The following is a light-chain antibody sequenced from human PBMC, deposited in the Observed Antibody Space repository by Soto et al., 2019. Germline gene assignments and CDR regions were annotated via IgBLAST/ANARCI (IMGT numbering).Light chain of an antibody. V-gene: IGLV2-14*01. CDR1: RSDVGAYNY. J-gene: IGLJ1*01. Sequence: QSALTQPASVSGSPGQSIAISCTGTRSDVGAYNYVSWYQQHPGKAPKLMISEVTNRPSGVSDRFSGSKSGNTASLTISGLQPEVQADYSCSSFTSTFTFVFATPTKVTV. CDR3: SSFTSTFTFV. CDR2: EVT.